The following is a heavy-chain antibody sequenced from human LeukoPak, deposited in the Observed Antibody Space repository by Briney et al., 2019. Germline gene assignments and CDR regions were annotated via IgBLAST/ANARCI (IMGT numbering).Heavy chain of an antibody. J-gene: IGHJ6*02. D-gene: IGHD6-13*01. CDR1: GGSISSYY. V-gene: IGHV4-59*01. Sequence: PSETLSLTCTVSGGSISSYYWSWIRQPPGKGLEWIGYIYYSGSTNYNPSLKSRVTISVDTSKNQFSLKLSYVTAADTAVYYCARCSKAGIAAAGSPYYYYGMDVWGQGTTVTVSS. CDR3: ARCSKAGIAAAGSPYYYYGMDV. CDR2: IYYSGST.